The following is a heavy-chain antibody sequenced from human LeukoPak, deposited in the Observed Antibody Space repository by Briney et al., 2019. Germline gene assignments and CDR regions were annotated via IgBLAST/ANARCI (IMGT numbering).Heavy chain of an antibody. V-gene: IGHV3-64*05. CDR3: VTDPHRCGRHFFFD. D-gene: IGHD3/OR15-3a*01. J-gene: IGHJ4*03. CDR2: ISSNGGRT. CDR1: GSTVSNSG. Sequence: AGGCPSLSFSVSGSTVSNSGMHWVRQAPGKGLEYVSGISSNGGRTYYADPVKGRFTISRDNSKNTMYVQMSTLRVEDTAVYYRVTDPHRCGRHFFFDRGHGTLVTVSS.